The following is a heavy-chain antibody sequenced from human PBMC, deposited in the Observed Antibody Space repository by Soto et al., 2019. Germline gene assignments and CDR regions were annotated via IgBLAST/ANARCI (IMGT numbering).Heavy chain of an antibody. CDR2: IWYDGSNK. CDR3: ARVVQLLLYGMYV. CDR1: GFTFSSYG. D-gene: IGHD2-15*01. J-gene: IGHJ6*02. V-gene: IGHV3-33*01. Sequence: QVQLVESGGGVVQPGRSLRLSCAASGFTFSSYGMHWVRQAPGKGLEWVAVIWYDGSNKYYADSVKGRFTISRDNSTNTLYLQMNSLRAEDTAVYYCARVVQLLLYGMYVWGQGTTVTVSS.